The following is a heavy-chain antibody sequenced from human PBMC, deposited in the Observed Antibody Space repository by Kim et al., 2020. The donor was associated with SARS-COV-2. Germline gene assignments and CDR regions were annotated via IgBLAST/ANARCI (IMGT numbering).Heavy chain of an antibody. Sequence: GGSLRLSCAASGFTFSSYWMSWVRQAPGKGLEWVANIKQDGSEKYYVDSVKGRFTISRDNAKNSLYLQMNSLRAEDTAVYYCARDCITGSKRITFLTYYDFWCRGMDVWGQGTTVTVSS. CDR1: GFTFSSYW. D-gene: IGHD3-3*01. CDR2: IKQDGSEK. CDR3: ARDCITGSKRITFLTYYDFWCRGMDV. V-gene: IGHV3-7*01. J-gene: IGHJ6*02.